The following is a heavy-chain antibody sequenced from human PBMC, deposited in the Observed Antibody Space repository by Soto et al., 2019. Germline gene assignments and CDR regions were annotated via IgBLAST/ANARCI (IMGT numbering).Heavy chain of an antibody. J-gene: IGHJ4*02. CDR2: ISAYNGNT. Sequence: ASVKVSCKASGYTFTSYDISWVRQAPGQGLEWMGWISAYNGNTNYVQSLQGTVTMTTDTSTSTAYMELRSLRSDDTAVYFFASGEYDSSGPPPDFDYWGQGTLVTVSS. CDR1: GYTFTSYD. CDR3: ASGEYDSSGPPPDFDY. D-gene: IGHD3-22*01. V-gene: IGHV1-18*01.